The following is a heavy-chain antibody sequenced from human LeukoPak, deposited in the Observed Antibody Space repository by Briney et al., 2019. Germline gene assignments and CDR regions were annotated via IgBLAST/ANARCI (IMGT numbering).Heavy chain of an antibody. D-gene: IGHD3-3*01. V-gene: IGHV4-39*01. CDR3: ASPPARITIFGVVTPEHYYCHMDV. CDR1: GGSISSSSYY. Sequence: PSETLSLTCTVSGGSISSSSYYWGWIRQPPGKGLEWIGSIYYSGSTYYNPSLKSRVTISVDTSKNQFSLKLSSVTAADTAVYYCASPPARITIFGVVTPEHYYCHMDVWGKGTTVTVSS. CDR2: IYYSGST. J-gene: IGHJ6*03.